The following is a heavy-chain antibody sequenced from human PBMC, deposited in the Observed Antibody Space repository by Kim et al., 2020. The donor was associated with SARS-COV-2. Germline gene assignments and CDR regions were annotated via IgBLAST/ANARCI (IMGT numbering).Heavy chain of an antibody. D-gene: IGHD2-15*01. J-gene: IGHJ4*01. Sequence: GGSLRLSCAASGYTFTNYAMTWARQAPGMGLEWVAAVSASGLRTYYADSLRGRLTISKDNSKNTVILQMNSLRPEDSAIYYRAKGQSGKRQERYSDYWG. CDR3: AKGQSGKRQERYSDY. CDR1: GYTFTNYA. V-gene: IGHV3-23*01. CDR2: VSASGLRT.